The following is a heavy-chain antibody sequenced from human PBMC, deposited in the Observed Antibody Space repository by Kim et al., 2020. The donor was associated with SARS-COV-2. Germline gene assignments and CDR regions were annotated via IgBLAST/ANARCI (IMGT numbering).Heavy chain of an antibody. CDR3: AKAAADTAMARYYFDY. CDR1: GFTFSSYA. V-gene: IGHV3-23*01. CDR2: ISGSGGST. J-gene: IGHJ4*02. Sequence: GGSLRLSCAASGFTFSSYAMSWVRQAPGKGLEWVSAISGSGGSTYYADSVKGRFTISRDNSKNTLYLQMNSLRAEDTAVYYCAKAAADTAMARYYFDYWGQGTLVTVSS. D-gene: IGHD5-18*01.